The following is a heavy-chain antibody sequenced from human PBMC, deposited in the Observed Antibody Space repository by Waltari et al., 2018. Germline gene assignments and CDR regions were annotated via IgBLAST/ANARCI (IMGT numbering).Heavy chain of an antibody. CDR2: ISYNARNI. CDR3: ARDYCDRSNCHGMDV. D-gene: IGHD3-22*01. V-gene: IGHV3-30*04. Sequence: QVQLVDSGGGVFQPGRSLGLSVAASGFTFSSYAMHWVRQAPGKGLEWVAVISYNARNIYYVDSVKGRFTISRDNSKRMLYLQMNSLRAEDTAVYYCARDYCDRSNCHGMDVWGQGTTVTVSS. CDR1: GFTFSSYA. J-gene: IGHJ6*02.